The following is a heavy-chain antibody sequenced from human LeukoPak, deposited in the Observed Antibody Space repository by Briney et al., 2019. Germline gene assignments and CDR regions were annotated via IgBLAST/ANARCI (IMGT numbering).Heavy chain of an antibody. V-gene: IGHV3-30*03. J-gene: IGHJ6*03. Sequence: GGSLRLSCAASGFTFSSYGMHWVRQAPGKGLEWVAVISYDGSNKYYADSVKGRFTISRHNAKNSLYLQMNSLRAEDTAVYYCARAYSGTYGLGYYYMDVWGKGTTVT. CDR1: GFTFSSYG. D-gene: IGHD1-26*01. CDR3: ARAYSGTYGLGYYYMDV. CDR2: ISYDGSNK.